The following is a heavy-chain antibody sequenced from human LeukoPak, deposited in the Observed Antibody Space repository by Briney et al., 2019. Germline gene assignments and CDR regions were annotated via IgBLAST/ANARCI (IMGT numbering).Heavy chain of an antibody. V-gene: IGHV4-59*01. D-gene: IGHD1-1*01. CDR2: IYYSGST. Sequence: PSETLSLTCTVSGGSISSYYWSWIRQPPGKGLEWIGYIYYSGSTNYNPSLKSRVTISVDTSKNQFSLKLSSVTAADTAVYYCARVRNGDLDYWGQGTLATVSS. CDR3: ARVRNGDLDY. CDR1: GGSISSYY. J-gene: IGHJ4*02.